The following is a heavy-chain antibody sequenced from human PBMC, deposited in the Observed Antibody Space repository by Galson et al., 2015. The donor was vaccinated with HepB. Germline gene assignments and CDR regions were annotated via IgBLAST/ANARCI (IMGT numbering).Heavy chain of an antibody. Sequence: LSLTCTVSGGSISSYYWSWIRQPPGKGLEWIGYIYYSGSTNYNPSLKSRVTISVDTSKNQFSLKLSSVTAADTAVYYCARHASGGADYWGQGTLVTVSS. CDR2: IYYSGST. D-gene: IGHD1-26*01. J-gene: IGHJ4*02. V-gene: IGHV4-59*08. CDR1: GGSISSYY. CDR3: ARHASGGADY.